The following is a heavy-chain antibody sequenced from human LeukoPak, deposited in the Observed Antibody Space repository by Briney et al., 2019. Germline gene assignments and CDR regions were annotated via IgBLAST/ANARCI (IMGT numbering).Heavy chain of an antibody. Sequence: PSETLSLTCTVSGGSISSYYWSWIRQPPAKGLEWIGYIYYSGSTNYNPSLKSRVTISVDTSKNQFSLRLSSVTAADTAVYYCARRRGWLQFDYWGQGTLVTVSS. V-gene: IGHV4-59*08. CDR1: GGSISSYY. J-gene: IGHJ4*02. CDR2: IYYSGST. D-gene: IGHD5-24*01. CDR3: ARRRGWLQFDY.